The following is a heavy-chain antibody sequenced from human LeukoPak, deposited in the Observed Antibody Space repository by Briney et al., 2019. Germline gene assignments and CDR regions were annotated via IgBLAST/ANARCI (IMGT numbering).Heavy chain of an antibody. Sequence: SQTLSLTCTVSGGSISSGGYYWIWLRQHPGMGLEWVGYIYYSGSTYYNPSLKSRVTISVDTSKNQFSLKLSSVTAADTAVYYCARVLATPDYYYGMDVWGQGTTVTVSS. J-gene: IGHJ6*02. CDR2: IYYSGST. CDR1: GGSISSGGYY. V-gene: IGHV4-31*03. CDR3: ARVLATPDYYYGMDV. D-gene: IGHD5-24*01.